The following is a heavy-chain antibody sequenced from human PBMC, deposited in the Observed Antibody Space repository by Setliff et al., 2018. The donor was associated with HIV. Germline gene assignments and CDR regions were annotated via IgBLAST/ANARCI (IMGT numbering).Heavy chain of an antibody. CDR1: GFTFSDYW. D-gene: IGHD1-26*01. CDR2: IRHDGNQI. CDR3: ANLWEVGA. V-gene: IGHV3-7*03. J-gene: IGHJ5*02. Sequence: QTGGSLKISCAASGFTFSDYWMDWVRQAPGKGLEWVAAIRHDGNQIYYVDSVKGRLTISRDNARTSVYLEMNDLRVEDTAVYLCANLWEVGAWGQGTLVTVSS.